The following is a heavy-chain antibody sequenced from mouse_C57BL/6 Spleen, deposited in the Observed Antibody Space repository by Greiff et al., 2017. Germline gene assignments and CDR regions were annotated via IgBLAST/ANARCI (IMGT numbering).Heavy chain of an antibody. D-gene: IGHD2-4*01. CDR3: ARSAYDYDDYFDY. CDR2: INPSNGGT. V-gene: IGHV1-81*01. Sequence: VQLQQSGAELARPGASVKLSCKASGYTFTSYGISWVKQRTGQGLEWIGNINPSNGGTNYNEKFKSKATLTVDKSSSTAYMQLSSLTSEDSAVYYCARSAYDYDDYFDYWGQGTTLTVSS. J-gene: IGHJ2*01. CDR1: GYTFTSYG.